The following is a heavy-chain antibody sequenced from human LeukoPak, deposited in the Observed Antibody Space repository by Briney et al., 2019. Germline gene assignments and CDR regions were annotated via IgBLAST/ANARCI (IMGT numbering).Heavy chain of an antibody. V-gene: IGHV3-23*01. J-gene: IGHJ3*02. D-gene: IGHD6-6*01. CDR2: ISGSGGST. Sequence: PGGSLRLSCAASGFTFSSYAMSWVRQAPGKGLEWVSAISGSGGSTYYADSVKGRFTISRDNSKNTLYLQMNSLRAEDTAVYYCARIPRAARPPGAFDTWGQGTMVTVSS. CDR3: ARIPRAARPPGAFDT. CDR1: GFTFSSYA.